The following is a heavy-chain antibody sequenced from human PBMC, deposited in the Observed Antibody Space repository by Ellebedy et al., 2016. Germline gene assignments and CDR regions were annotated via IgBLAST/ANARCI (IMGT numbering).Heavy chain of an antibody. D-gene: IGHD4-17*01. CDR3: ARGSPSTVPVHFDY. V-gene: IGHV4-31*03. J-gene: IGHJ4*01. Sequence: LRLSCTVSGGSTSSGGYHWSWIRQHPGKGLEWIGRIYYSGSTFYNPSLKSRITISLDTSKNQFSLKLTSVTAADTAVDFCARGSPSTVPVHFDYWGHGTLVTVSS. CDR2: IYYSGST. CDR1: GGSTSSGGYH.